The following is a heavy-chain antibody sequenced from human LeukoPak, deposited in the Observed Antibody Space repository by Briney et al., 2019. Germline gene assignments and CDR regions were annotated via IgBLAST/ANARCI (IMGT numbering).Heavy chain of an antibody. Sequence: GGSLRLSCAASGFTFSSYAMHWVRPAPGKGLEYVSAISSNGGSTYYANSVKGRFTISRDNSKNTLYLQMGSLRAEDMAVYYCARGRDIVATTLGYWGQGTLVTVSS. V-gene: IGHV3-64*01. J-gene: IGHJ4*02. D-gene: IGHD5-12*01. CDR1: GFTFSSYA. CDR2: ISSNGGST. CDR3: ARGRDIVATTLGY.